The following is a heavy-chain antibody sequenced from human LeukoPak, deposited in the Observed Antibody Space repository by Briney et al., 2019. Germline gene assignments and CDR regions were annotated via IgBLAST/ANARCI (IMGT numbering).Heavy chain of an antibody. J-gene: IGHJ5*01. CDR2: ISNSSTNI. CDR1: GFTFSVYS. D-gene: IGHD2-15*01. V-gene: IGHV3-21*01. Sequence: GGSLRLSCAASGFTFSVYSMSWVRQAPGKGLEWVSSISNSSTNIHYADSVKGRFTISRDSAKNSLYLQMNGLRADDTAVYYCARRVGIRPPDSGGQGTLVTVSS. CDR3: ARRVGIRPPDS.